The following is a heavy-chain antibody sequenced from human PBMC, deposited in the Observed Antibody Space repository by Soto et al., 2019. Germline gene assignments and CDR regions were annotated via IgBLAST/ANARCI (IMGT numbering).Heavy chain of an antibody. J-gene: IGHJ4*02. V-gene: IGHV3-49*04. Sequence: GGSLRLSCTASGFTFGDYAMSWVRQAPGKGLEWVGFIRSKAYGGTTEYAASVKGRFTITRDDSKSIAYLQMNSLKTEDTAVYYCSREYYYGAGSYYNGFFDYWGLGTLVTVPS. CDR2: IRSKAYGGTT. D-gene: IGHD3-10*01. CDR1: GFTFGDYA. CDR3: SREYYYGAGSYYNGFFDY.